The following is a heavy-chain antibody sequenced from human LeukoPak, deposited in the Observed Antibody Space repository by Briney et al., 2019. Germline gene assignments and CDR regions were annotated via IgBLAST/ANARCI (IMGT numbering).Heavy chain of an antibody. J-gene: IGHJ4*02. V-gene: IGHV4-34*01. CDR3: ARGSQSLGYCSGGSCRAKIFDY. CDR2: INHSGST. D-gene: IGHD2-15*01. CDR1: GGSFSGYY. Sequence: PSETLSLTCAVYGGSFSGYYWSWICQPPGKGLEWIGEINHSGSTNYNPSLKSRVTISVDTSKNQFSLKLSSVTAADTAVYYCARGSQSLGYCSGGSCRAKIFDYWGQGTLVTVSS.